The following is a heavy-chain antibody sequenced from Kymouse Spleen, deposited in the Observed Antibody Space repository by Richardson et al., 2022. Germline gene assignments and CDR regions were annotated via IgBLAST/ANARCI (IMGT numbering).Heavy chain of an antibody. D-gene: IGHD3-10*01. CDR2: IYYSGST. CDR1: GGSISSSSYY. V-gene: IGHV4-39*01. CDR3: ARMRLLLWFGELYWFDP. Sequence: QLQLQESGPGLVKPSETLSLTCTVSGGSISSSSYYWGWIRQPPGKGLEWIGSIYYSGSTYYNPSLKSRVTISVDTSKNQFSLKLSSVTAADTAVYYCARMRLLLWFGELYWFDPWGQGTLVTVSS. J-gene: IGHJ5*02.